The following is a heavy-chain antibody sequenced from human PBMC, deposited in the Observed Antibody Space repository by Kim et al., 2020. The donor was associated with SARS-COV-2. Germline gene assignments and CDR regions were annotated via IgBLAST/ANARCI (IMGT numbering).Heavy chain of an antibody. CDR3: ARGLGSSSSGNNWFDP. Sequence: GGSLRLSCAASGFTFSSYSMNWVRQAPGKGLEWVSSISSSSSYIYYADSVKGRFTISRDNAKNSLYLQMNSLRAEDTAVYYCARGLGSSSSGNNWFDPWGQGTLVTVSS. CDR1: GFTFSSYS. V-gene: IGHV3-21*01. J-gene: IGHJ5*02. D-gene: IGHD6-6*01. CDR2: ISSSSSYI.